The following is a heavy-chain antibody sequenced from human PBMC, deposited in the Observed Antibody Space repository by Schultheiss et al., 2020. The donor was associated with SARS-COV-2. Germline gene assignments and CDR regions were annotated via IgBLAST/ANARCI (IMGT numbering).Heavy chain of an antibody. D-gene: IGHD5-18*01. J-gene: IGHJ4*02. CDR3: AREKGRGYSYGSPFDY. V-gene: IGHV3-23*01. CDR1: GFTFSSYA. Sequence: GGSLRLSCAASGFTFSSYAMSWVRQAPGKGLEWVSAISGSGGSTYYADSVKGRFTISRDNSKNTLYLQMNSLRAEDTAVYYCAREKGRGYSYGSPFDYWGQGTLVTVSS. CDR2: ISGSGGST.